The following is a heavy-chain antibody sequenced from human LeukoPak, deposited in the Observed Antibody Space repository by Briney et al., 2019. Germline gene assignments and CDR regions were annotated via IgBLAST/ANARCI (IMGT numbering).Heavy chain of an antibody. CDR1: GFTFSSYG. V-gene: IGHV3-30*18. J-gene: IGHJ4*02. CDR2: ISYDGSNK. D-gene: IGHD4-17*01. Sequence: GSLRLSCAASGFTFSSYGMHWVRQAPGKGLEWVAVISYDGSNKYYADSVKGRFTISRDNSKNTLYLQMNSLRAEDTAVYYCAKVSNGVYGDYGLVYWGQGTLVTVSS. CDR3: AKVSNGVYGDYGLVY.